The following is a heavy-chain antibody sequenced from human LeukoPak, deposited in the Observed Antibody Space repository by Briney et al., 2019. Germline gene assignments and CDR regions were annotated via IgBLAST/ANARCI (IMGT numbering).Heavy chain of an antibody. CDR3: ARGRFTPFIPWFDP. V-gene: IGHV4-34*01. J-gene: IGHJ5*02. CDR1: GGSFSGYY. Sequence: SETLSLTCAVYGGSFSGYYWSWIRQPPGKGLEWIGEINHSGSTNYNPSLKSRVTISVDTSKNQFSLKLSSVTAADTAVYYCARGRFTPFIPWFDPWGQGTLVTVSS. CDR2: INHSGST. D-gene: IGHD3-16*01.